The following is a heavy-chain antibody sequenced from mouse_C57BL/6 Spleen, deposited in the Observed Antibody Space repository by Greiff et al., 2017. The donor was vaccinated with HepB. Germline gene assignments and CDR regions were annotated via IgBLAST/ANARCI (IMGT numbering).Heavy chain of an antibody. CDR2: INPNNGGT. Sequence: EVQLQQSGPELVKPGASVKIPCKASGYTFTDYNMDWVKQSHGKSLEWIGDINPNNGGTIYNQKFKGKATLTVDKSSSTAYMELRSLTSEDTAVYYCASPREGGAMDYWGQGTSVTVSS. CDR3: ASPREGGAMDY. V-gene: IGHV1-18*01. J-gene: IGHJ4*01. CDR1: GYTFTDYN.